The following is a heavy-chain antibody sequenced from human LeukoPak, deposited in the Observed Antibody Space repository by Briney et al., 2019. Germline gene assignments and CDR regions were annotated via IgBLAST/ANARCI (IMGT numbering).Heavy chain of an antibody. CDR1: GFTFSSYA. V-gene: IGHV3-23*01. CDR3: AKALTQKNGGNYYYIDV. J-gene: IGHJ6*03. Sequence: GGSLRLSCAASGFTFSSYAMTWVRQAPGKGLEWVSAITGSGGSAYYADSVKGRFTISRDNSKDTLYLQMNSLRAEDTALYYCAKALTQKNGGNYYYIDVWGKGTTVTVSS. D-gene: IGHD2-8*01. CDR2: ITGSGGSA.